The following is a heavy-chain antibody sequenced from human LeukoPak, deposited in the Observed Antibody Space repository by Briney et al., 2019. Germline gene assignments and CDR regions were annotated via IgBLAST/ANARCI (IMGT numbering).Heavy chain of an antibody. D-gene: IGHD3-16*01. V-gene: IGHV4-59*11. Sequence: PSETLSLTCTVPGGSISSHFWSWIRQPPGKGLEWIGYIYYTGNTRYNPSLKSRVTISVDTSKNQFSLKLNSLTTADTAVYYCTRGAGWLIDYWGQGILVTVSS. CDR1: GGSISSHF. CDR2: IYYTGNT. J-gene: IGHJ4*02. CDR3: TRGAGWLIDY.